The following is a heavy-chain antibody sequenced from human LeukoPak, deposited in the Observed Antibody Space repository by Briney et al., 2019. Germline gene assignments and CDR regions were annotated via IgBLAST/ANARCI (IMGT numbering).Heavy chain of an antibody. V-gene: IGHV1-69*10. CDR1: GGTFIIYA. CDR2: IIPILGIA. CDR3: ARELDYGGNRDSGFDY. Sequence: ASVTVSCTASGGTFIIYAISWVRQAQGQGREWMGGIIPILGIANNAQKFQGRVTITTDKYTSTDYMELRRRRSEDTAVYYCARELDYGGNRDSGFDYWGQGTLVTGSS. D-gene: IGHD4-23*01. J-gene: IGHJ4*02.